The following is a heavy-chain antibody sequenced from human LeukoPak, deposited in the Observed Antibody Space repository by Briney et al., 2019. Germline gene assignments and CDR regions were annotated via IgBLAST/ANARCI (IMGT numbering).Heavy chain of an antibody. Sequence: PSETLSLTCGVSGFSISSGYYWGWIRQPPGKGLEWIGYIYYSGSTNYNPSLKSRVTISVDTSKNQFSLKLSSVTAADTAVYYCARSVAGNTIFGVVISMDVWGQGTTVTVSS. CDR1: GFSISSGYY. CDR2: IYYSGST. CDR3: ARSVAGNTIFGVVISMDV. D-gene: IGHD3-3*01. V-gene: IGHV4-61*01. J-gene: IGHJ6*02.